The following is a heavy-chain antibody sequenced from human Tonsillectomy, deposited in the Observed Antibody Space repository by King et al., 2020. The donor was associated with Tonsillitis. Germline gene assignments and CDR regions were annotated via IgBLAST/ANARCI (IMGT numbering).Heavy chain of an antibody. CDR3: ARVRLRYCSSTSWCVNWFDP. V-gene: IGHV4-59*01. CDR2: IYYSGST. CDR1: GGSISSYY. Sequence: QLQESGPGLVKPSETLSLTCTVSGGSISSYYWSWIRQPPGKGLEWIGYIYYSGSTNYNPSLKSRVTISVDTSKNQFSLTLSSVTAADTAVYYCARVRLRYCSSTSWCVNWFDPWGQGTLVTVSS. D-gene: IGHD2-2*01. J-gene: IGHJ5*01.